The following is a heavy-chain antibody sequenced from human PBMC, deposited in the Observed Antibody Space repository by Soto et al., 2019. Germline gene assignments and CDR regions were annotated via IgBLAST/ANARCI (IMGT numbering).Heavy chain of an antibody. CDR1: GFAFSDPY. CDR3: ARVGASVTTPFDY. CDR2: ISSSGSTI. D-gene: IGHD4-17*01. J-gene: IGHJ4*02. Sequence: GGSLRLSCAASGFAFSDPYMSWIRQAPGKGLEWISYISSSGSTIYYADSVKGRFTISRDNAKKSLYLQMDSLTADDTAVYYCARVGASVTTPFDYWGQGTQVTVSS. V-gene: IGHV3-11*01.